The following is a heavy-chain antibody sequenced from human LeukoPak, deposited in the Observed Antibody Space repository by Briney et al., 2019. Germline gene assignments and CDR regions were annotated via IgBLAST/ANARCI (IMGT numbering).Heavy chain of an antibody. Sequence: SETLSLTCAVSGGSISSSNWWSWVRQPPGKGLEWIGEIYHSGSTNYNPSLKSRVTISVDKSKNQFSLKLSSVTAADTAVYYCARVRGYYDILTGYLDYYYYMDVWGKGTTVTISS. J-gene: IGHJ6*03. CDR1: GGSISSSNW. D-gene: IGHD3-9*01. CDR3: ARVRGYYDILTGYLDYYYYMDV. V-gene: IGHV4-4*02. CDR2: IYHSGST.